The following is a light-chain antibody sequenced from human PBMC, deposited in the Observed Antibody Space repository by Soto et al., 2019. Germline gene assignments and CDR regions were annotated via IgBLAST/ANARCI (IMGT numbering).Light chain of an antibody. CDR2: AAS. CDR1: QGISSY. CDR3: HQYYSYPRT. Sequence: AIRMTQSPSSFSASTGDRVTITCRASQGISSYLAWYQKKPGKAPKLLICAASTLQSGVPSRFSGSGSGTDFTLTTSCLQSEDFATYDCHQYYSYPRTFGQGTKVEIK. V-gene: IGKV1-8*01. J-gene: IGKJ1*01.